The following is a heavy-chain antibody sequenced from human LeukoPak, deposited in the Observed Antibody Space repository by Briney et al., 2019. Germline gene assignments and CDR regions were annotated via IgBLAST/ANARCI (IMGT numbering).Heavy chain of an antibody. Sequence: SETLSLTCTVSGGSISSSSYYWGWIRQPPGKGLEWTGSIYYSGSTYYNPSLKSRVTISVDTSKNQFSLKLSSVTAADTAVYYCARQSYVGWYQNSWGQGTLVTVSS. D-gene: IGHD6-19*01. V-gene: IGHV4-39*01. CDR1: GGSISSSSYY. CDR2: IYYSGST. J-gene: IGHJ4*02. CDR3: ARQSYVGWYQNS.